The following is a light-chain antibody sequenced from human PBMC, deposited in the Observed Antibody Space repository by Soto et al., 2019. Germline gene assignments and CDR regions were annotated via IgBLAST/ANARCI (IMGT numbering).Light chain of an antibody. CDR1: QSISVW. CDR2: KAS. V-gene: IGKV1-5*03. J-gene: IGKJ1*01. CDR3: QHYNSYSST. Sequence: DIQMTQSPSTLSASVGDRVTITCRASQSISVWLAWYQQKPGKAPKLLIYKASSLESGVPSRFSGTGSGTEFTLTISSLQPDDFATYYCQHYNSYSSTFGQGTKVEIK.